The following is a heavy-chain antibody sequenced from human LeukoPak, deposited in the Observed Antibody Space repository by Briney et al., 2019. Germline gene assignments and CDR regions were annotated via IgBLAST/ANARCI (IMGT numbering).Heavy chain of an antibody. V-gene: IGHV4-59*01. CDR1: GGSISSYY. Sequence: SETLSLTCTVSGGSISSYYCSWIRQSPGKGLEWIGYIYFSGSSNSHPSLRSRVTISVDTSKNQFSLKLTSVTAADTAVYYCAGGGYTYGPFDYSGQGTLVTVSS. CDR3: AGGGYTYGPFDY. CDR2: IYFSGSS. D-gene: IGHD5-18*01. J-gene: IGHJ4*02.